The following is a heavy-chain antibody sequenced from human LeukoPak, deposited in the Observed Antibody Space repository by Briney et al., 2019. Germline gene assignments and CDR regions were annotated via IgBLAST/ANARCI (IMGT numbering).Heavy chain of an antibody. V-gene: IGHV3-23*01. J-gene: IGHJ3*02. D-gene: IGHD5-12*01. CDR2: FSGSSGNT. Sequence: GGSLRLSCAVSGFTFSTDVMSWVRHAPGKGLEGVSTFSGSSGNTYYADSVKGRFTISRDSSKNTLYLQVNNLRAEDTAVYYCARSHASVVANAFDIWGQGTIVTVSS. CDR1: GFTFSTDV. CDR3: ARSHASVVANAFDI.